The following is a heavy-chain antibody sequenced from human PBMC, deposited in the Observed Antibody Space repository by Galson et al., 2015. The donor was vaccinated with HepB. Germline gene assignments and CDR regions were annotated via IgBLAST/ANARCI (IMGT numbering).Heavy chain of an antibody. Sequence: SLRLSCAASGFTFSSYAITWVRQAPGKGLEWVSAISSSGGSTYYADSVKGRFTISRDNSKNTLYLQMSSLRAEDTAVYYCAREKRAAVAGTVGFDIWGHGTMVTVSS. V-gene: IGHV3-23*01. CDR1: GFTFSSYA. CDR3: AREKRAAVAGTVGFDI. CDR2: ISSSGGST. J-gene: IGHJ3*02. D-gene: IGHD6-13*01.